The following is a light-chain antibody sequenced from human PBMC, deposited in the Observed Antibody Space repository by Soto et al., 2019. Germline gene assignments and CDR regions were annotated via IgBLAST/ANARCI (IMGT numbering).Light chain of an antibody. J-gene: IGLJ1*01. CDR1: SGDIGGYNY. CDR2: EVS. Sequence: QSALSQPASVSGSPGQSITISCTGTSGDIGGYNYVSWYQQHPGKAPQLVIYEVSNRPSGVSDRFSGSKSGKTASLTISGLQAEDEADYFCASYTAKSPLFVFGPGTKLIVL. CDR3: ASYTAKSPLFV. V-gene: IGLV2-14*01.